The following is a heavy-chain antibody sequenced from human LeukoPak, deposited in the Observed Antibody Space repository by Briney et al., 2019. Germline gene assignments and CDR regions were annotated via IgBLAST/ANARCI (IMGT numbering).Heavy chain of an antibody. Sequence: GGSLRLSCAASGFTFSSYAMHWVRQAPGKGLEWVAVISYDGSNKYYADSVKGRFTISRDNSKNTLYLQMNSLRAEDTAVYYCARVHYFDSSGYYPNWGQGTLVTVSS. V-gene: IGHV3-30*04. CDR1: GFTFSSYA. CDR3: ARVHYFDSSGYYPN. J-gene: IGHJ4*02. D-gene: IGHD3-22*01. CDR2: ISYDGSNK.